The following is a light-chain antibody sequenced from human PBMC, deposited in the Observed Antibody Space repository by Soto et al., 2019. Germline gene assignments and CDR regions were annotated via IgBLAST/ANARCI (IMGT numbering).Light chain of an antibody. V-gene: IGKV3D-20*02. CDR2: RTS. Sequence: EIVLTQSPGTLSLSPGERATLSCRASQSVSSSYLAWYQQKPGQAPRLLIYRTSNRATGIPDRFSGSGSGTDLTLTISRLEPEDFAVYYCQQRSNWPPVTFGQGTRLEIK. J-gene: IGKJ5*01. CDR1: QSVSSSY. CDR3: QQRSNWPPVT.